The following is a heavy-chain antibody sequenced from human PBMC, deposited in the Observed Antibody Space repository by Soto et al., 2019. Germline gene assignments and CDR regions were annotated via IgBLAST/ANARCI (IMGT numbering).Heavy chain of an antibody. D-gene: IGHD4-17*01. CDR2: IKQDGSEK. CDR3: ARDVDGDLDY. J-gene: IGHJ4*02. Sequence: EVQLVESGGGLVQPGGSLRLSCAVSGFSFSSYWMAWVRQAPGKGLEWVANIKQDGSEKNHVDSVKGRFTISRDNAMSSMYLQMNSLRADDTAVYFCARDVDGDLDYWGQGTLVTVSS. V-gene: IGHV3-7*01. CDR1: GFSFSSYW.